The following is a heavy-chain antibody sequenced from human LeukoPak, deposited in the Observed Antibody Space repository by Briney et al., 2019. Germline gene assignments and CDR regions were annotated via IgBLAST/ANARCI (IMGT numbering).Heavy chain of an antibody. CDR1: GFTFSSYG. V-gene: IGHV3-30*18. J-gene: IGHJ6*03. CDR3: AKTASGTYYYYYMDV. Sequence: GGSLRLSCAASGFTFSSYGMHWVRQAPGKGLEWVAVISYDGNNKYYADSVKVRFTISRDNSKNTLYLQMNSLRAEDTAVYYCAKTASGTYYYYYMDVWGKGTTVTISS. D-gene: IGHD6-13*01. CDR2: ISYDGNNK.